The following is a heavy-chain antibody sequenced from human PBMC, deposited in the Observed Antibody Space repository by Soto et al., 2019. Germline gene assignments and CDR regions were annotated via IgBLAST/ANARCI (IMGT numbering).Heavy chain of an antibody. Sequence: ASVKVSCKASGYTFTSYDINWVLQATGQGLEWMGWMNPNSGNTGYAQKFQGRVTMTRNTSISTAYMELSSLRSEDTAVYYCATKAAFGSSWYFNWFDPWGQGTLVTVSS. CDR2: MNPNSGNT. J-gene: IGHJ5*02. CDR3: ATKAAFGSSWYFNWFDP. CDR1: GYTFTSYD. D-gene: IGHD6-13*01. V-gene: IGHV1-8*01.